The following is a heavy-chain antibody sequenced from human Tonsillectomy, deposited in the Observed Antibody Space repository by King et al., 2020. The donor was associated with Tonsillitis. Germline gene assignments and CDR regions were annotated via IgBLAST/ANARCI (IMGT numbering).Heavy chain of an antibody. CDR2: IGTEGDT. CDR1: GFTFSSYD. J-gene: IGHJ6*02. V-gene: IGHV3-13*01. Sequence: VQLVESGGGLVQPGGSLRLSCAASGFTFSSYDMHWVRQATGQGLEWVSSIGTEGDTYYPGSVKGRFTISRENAKNSLYLQMNSLRAGDTAVYYCAREPKGYYYGMDVWGQGTTVTVSS. CDR3: AREPKGYYYGMDV.